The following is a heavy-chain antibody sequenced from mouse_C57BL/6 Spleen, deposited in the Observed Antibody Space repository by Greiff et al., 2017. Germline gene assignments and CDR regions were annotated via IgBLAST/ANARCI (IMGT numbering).Heavy chain of an antibody. Sequence: QVQLQQSGAELVKPGASVKLSCKASGYTFTSYWMHWVKQRPGQGLEWIGMIHPNSGSTNYNEKFKSKATLTVDKSSSTAYMQLSSLTSEDSAVYYCARSGNLYAMDYWGQGTSVTVSS. CDR2: IHPNSGST. V-gene: IGHV1-64*01. D-gene: IGHD2-1*01. J-gene: IGHJ4*01. CDR1: GYTFTSYW. CDR3: ARSGNLYAMDY.